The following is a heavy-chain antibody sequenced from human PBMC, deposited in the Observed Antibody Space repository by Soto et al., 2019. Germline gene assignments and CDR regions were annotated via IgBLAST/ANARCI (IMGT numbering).Heavy chain of an antibody. V-gene: IGHV5-10-1*01. CDR2: IDPSDSYI. CDR3: ARHGAAIWLGY. D-gene: IGHD6-19*01. J-gene: IGHJ4*02. CDR1: GYTFSGHW. Sequence: PGESLKISCKTSGYTFSGHWTSWVRQVPGKGLQWMGNIDPSDSYINYNPAFRGHVTFSVDKSSSTAYLHWRSLGPSDTAIYYCARHGAAIWLGYWGQGTLVTVSS.